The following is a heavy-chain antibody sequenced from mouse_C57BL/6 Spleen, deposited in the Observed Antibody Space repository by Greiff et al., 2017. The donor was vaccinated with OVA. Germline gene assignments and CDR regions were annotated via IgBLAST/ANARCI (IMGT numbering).Heavy chain of an antibody. CDR3: ARDYYGSHYFDY. J-gene: IGHJ2*01. CDR1: GYTFTSYW. Sequence: QVQLQQPGAELVRPGSSVKLSCKASGYTFTSYWMHWVKQRPIQGLEWIGNIDPSDSETHYNQKFKDKATLTVDKSSSTAYVQLSSLTSEDSAVYYCARDYYGSHYFDYWGQGTTLTVSS. CDR2: IDPSDSET. V-gene: IGHV1-52*01. D-gene: IGHD1-1*01.